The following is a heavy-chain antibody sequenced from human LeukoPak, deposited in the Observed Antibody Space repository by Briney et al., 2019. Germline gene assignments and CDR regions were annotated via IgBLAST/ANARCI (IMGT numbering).Heavy chain of an antibody. V-gene: IGHV3-21*01. J-gene: IGHJ4*02. CDR2: ISSSSSYI. CDR1: GFTFSSYS. D-gene: IGHD2-21*02. CDR3: AREAYCGGDCYIFDY. Sequence: PGGSLRLSCAASGFTFSSYSMNWVRQAPGKGLEWVSSISSSSSYIYYADSVKGRFTISRDNAKNSLYLQMNSLRAEDTAVFYCAREAYCGGDCYIFDYWGQGTLVTVSS.